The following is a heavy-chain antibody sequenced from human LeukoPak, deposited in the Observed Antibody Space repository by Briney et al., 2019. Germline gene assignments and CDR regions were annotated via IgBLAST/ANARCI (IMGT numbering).Heavy chain of an antibody. V-gene: IGHV4-59*01. CDR2: IYYSGST. CDR3: ARERAYDYSNYGFDP. Sequence: SETLSLTCTVSGGCISSYYWSWIRQPPGKGLEWIGYIYYSGSTNYNPSLKSRVTISVDTSKNQFSLKLSSVTAADTAVYHCARERAYDYSNYGFDPWGQGTLVTVSS. J-gene: IGHJ5*02. D-gene: IGHD4-11*01. CDR1: GGCISSYY.